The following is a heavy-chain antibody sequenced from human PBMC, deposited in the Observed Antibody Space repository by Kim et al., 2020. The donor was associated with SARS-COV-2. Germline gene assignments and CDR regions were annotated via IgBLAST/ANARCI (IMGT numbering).Heavy chain of an antibody. Sequence: GGSLRLSCAASGFTFDDYAMHWVRQAPGKGLEWVSGISWNSGSIGYADSVKGRFTISRDNAKNSLYLQMNSLRAEDTALYYCAKDTEQLTSGAFDIWGQGTMVTVSS. J-gene: IGHJ3*02. CDR3: AKDTEQLTSGAFDI. CDR1: GFTFDDYA. D-gene: IGHD6-13*01. CDR2: ISWNSGSI. V-gene: IGHV3-9*01.